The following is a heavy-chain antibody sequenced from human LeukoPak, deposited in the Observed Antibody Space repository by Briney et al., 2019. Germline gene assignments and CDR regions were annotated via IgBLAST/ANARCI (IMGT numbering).Heavy chain of an antibody. Sequence: GESLKISCKGSGYNFTIYWIGWVRQMPGKGLEWMGIIYPGDSDTRYSPSFQGQVTISADKSISTAYLQWSSLKASDTAIFDFLFGEITQWFDPWGQGTPVTVSS. V-gene: IGHV5-51*01. CDR1: GYNFTIYW. J-gene: IGHJ5*02. CDR3: LFGEITQWFDP. CDR2: IYPGDSDT. D-gene: IGHD3-16*01.